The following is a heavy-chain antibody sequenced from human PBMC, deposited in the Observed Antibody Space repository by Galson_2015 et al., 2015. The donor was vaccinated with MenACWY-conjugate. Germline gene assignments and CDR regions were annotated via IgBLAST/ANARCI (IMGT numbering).Heavy chain of an antibody. J-gene: IGHJ6*02. V-gene: IGHV4-34*01. CDR3: ARVLIAAAGTERDSKKIYYYYGMDV. CDR2: INHSGST. D-gene: IGHD6-13*01. Sequence: EINHSGSTNYNPSLKSRVTISVDTSKNQFSLKLSSVTAADTAVYYCARVLIAAAGTERDSKKIYYYYGMDVWGQGTTVTVSS.